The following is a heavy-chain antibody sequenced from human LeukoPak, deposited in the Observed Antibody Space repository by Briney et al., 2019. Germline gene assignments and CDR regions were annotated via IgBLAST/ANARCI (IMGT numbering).Heavy chain of an antibody. CDR2: IYYSGST. Sequence: SETLSLTCSVSGSSISSYYWSWIRQPPGKGLEWLGCIYYSGSTRYNPSLKSRVTISLDTSKNQFSLKLSSVTAADTAVYYCASDSGSYLDTFDIWGQGTMVTVSS. J-gene: IGHJ3*02. CDR1: GSSISSYY. D-gene: IGHD1-26*01. V-gene: IGHV4-59*08. CDR3: ASDSGSYLDTFDI.